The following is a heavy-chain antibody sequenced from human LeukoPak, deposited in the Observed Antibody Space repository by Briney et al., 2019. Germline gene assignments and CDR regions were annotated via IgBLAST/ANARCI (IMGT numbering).Heavy chain of an antibody. V-gene: IGHV4-59*01. Sequence: SETLSLTCTVSGGSISSYYWSWIRQPPGKGLEWIGYIYYSGSTSYNPSLKSRVTISVDTSKNQFSLKLSSVTAADTAVYYCAIVAYYYDSSGYPHAFDIWGQGTMVTVS. J-gene: IGHJ3*02. CDR3: AIVAYYYDSSGYPHAFDI. CDR1: GGSISSYY. D-gene: IGHD3-22*01. CDR2: IYYSGST.